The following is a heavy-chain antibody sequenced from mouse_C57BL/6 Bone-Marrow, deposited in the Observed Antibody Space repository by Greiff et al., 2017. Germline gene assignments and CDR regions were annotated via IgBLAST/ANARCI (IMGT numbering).Heavy chain of an antibody. V-gene: IGHV1-18*01. CDR1: GYTFTDYN. CDR2: INPNNGGT. CDR3: ARSYYCGSSPWYFDV. D-gene: IGHD1-1*01. J-gene: IGHJ1*03. Sequence: EVQLQQSGPELVKPGASVKIPCKASGYTFTDYNMDWVKQSHGKSLEWIGDINPNNGGTIYNQKFKGKATLTVDKSSSTAYMELRSLTSEDTAVYYWARSYYCGSSPWYFDVWGTGTTVTVAS.